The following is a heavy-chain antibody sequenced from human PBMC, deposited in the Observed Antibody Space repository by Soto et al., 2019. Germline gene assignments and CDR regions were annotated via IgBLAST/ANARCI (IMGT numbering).Heavy chain of an antibody. J-gene: IGHJ6*02. CDR1: GFTFSDHY. CDR3: ARGHYGLDV. V-gene: IGHV3-11*01. CDR2: TYNSDSTT. Sequence: GGSLRLSCVAPGFTFSDHYMSWIRQIPGKGLEWVSYTYNSDSTTYYADSVKGRFTISRDKAKNSGYLQMNSLRAEDTAVYYCARGHYGLDVWGQGTTVTVSS.